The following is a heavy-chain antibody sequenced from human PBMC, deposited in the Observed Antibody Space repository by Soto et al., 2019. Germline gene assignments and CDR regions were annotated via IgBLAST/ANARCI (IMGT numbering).Heavy chain of an antibody. CDR1: GFTFSSYS. D-gene: IGHD1-1*01. Sequence: PVGSLRLSCAASGFTFSSYSMNWVRQAPGKGLEWVSSISSSSSYIYYADSVKGRFTISRDNAKNSLYLQMNSLRAEDTAVYYCARRRAPAETTRYFDYWGQGTLVTVSS. CDR2: ISSSSSYI. CDR3: ARRRAPAETTRYFDY. V-gene: IGHV3-21*01. J-gene: IGHJ4*02.